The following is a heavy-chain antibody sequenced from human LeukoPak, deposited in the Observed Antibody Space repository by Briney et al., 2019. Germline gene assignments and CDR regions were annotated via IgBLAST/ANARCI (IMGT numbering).Heavy chain of an antibody. Sequence: GESLKISCKGSGYSFTSYWIGWVRQMPGKGLEWMGIIYPGDSDTRYSPSFQGQVTISADKSISTAYLQWSSLKASDTAMYYCASFRHCSSTSCSYSSSWYGYYWGQGTLVTVSS. CDR2: IYPGDSDT. D-gene: IGHD2-2*01. CDR3: ASFRHCSSTSCSYSSSWYGYY. J-gene: IGHJ4*02. CDR1: GYSFTSYW. V-gene: IGHV5-51*01.